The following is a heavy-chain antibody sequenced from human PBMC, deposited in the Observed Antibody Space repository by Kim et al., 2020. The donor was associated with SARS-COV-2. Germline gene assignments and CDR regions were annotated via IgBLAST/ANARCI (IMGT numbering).Heavy chain of an antibody. CDR3: ARGGLGFDI. CDR2: GTA. V-gene: IGHV1-69*01. D-gene: IGHD3-22*01. Sequence: GTANYAQKFQGRVTITADESTSTAYMELSSLRSEDTAVYYCARGGLGFDIWGQGTMVTVSS. J-gene: IGHJ3*02.